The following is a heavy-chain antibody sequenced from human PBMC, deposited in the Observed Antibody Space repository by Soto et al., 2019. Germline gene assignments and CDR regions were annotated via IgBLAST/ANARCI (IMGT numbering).Heavy chain of an antibody. Sequence: GGSLRLSCAASGFTFSNYAMTWVRQAPGKGLEWVSTMSGSGGNTYYADSVKGRFTISRDNSKNTVMLHMNSLRADDTAVYYCAKPYTYGSGSFYVTFDYWGQGTLVTVSS. D-gene: IGHD3-10*01. CDR2: MSGSGGNT. J-gene: IGHJ4*02. CDR1: GFTFSNYA. CDR3: AKPYTYGSGSFYVTFDY. V-gene: IGHV3-23*01.